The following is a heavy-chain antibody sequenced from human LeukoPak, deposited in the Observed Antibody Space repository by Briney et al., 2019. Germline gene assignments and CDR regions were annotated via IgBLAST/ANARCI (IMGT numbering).Heavy chain of an antibody. J-gene: IGHJ4*02. V-gene: IGHV3-21*01. CDR1: GFTFSSDI. CDR2: ISRNSTYI. CDR3: ASDEGNYFDY. Sequence: PGGSLRLSCAASGFTFSSDIMNWVRQAPGKGLEWVASISRNSTYIHYADLVKGRFTISRDNARNSLFLQMNSLRAEDTAIYYCASDEGNYFDYWGQGTLVTVSS.